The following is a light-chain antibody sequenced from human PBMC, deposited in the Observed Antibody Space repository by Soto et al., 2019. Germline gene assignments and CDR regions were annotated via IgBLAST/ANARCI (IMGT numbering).Light chain of an antibody. Sequence: QSALTQPASVSGSPGQSITISCAGTMRDIGAYNLVSWYQQHPGKAPQLIIYEVRNRPSGISFRFSGSKSANTASLTISGLQAEDEADYYCSSFKSKSTLIFGGGTKVTVL. CDR2: EVR. CDR3: SSFKSKSTLI. J-gene: IGLJ2*01. CDR1: MRDIGAYNL. V-gene: IGLV2-14*03.